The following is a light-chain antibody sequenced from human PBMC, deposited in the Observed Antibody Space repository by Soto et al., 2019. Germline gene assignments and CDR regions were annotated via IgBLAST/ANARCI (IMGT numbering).Light chain of an antibody. CDR3: QQYDTYPLT. Sequence: DIQMTQSPSSLSASVGDRVTITCQATHDISNYLNWYQQKPGKAPKLLIYDASTLETGVPSRFSGSASGTEFTLTISGLQPEDVASYYCQQYDTYPLTFGGGTKVDIK. V-gene: IGKV1-33*01. CDR2: DAS. J-gene: IGKJ4*01. CDR1: HDISNY.